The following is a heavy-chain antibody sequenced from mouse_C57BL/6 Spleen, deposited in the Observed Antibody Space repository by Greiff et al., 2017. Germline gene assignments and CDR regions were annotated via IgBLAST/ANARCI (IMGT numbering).Heavy chain of an antibody. CDR2: IYPGSGST. CDR1: GYTFTSYW. D-gene: IGHD2-1*01. J-gene: IGHJ2*01. V-gene: IGHV1-55*01. Sequence: QVQLQPGAELVKPGASVKMFCKASGYTFTSYWITWVKQRPGQGLEWIGDIYPGSGSTNYNEKFKSKATLTVDTSSNTAYMQHSSLTSGDSAVYYCAKDGNSYYFGYWGQGTTLTVSS. CDR3: AKDGNSYYFGY.